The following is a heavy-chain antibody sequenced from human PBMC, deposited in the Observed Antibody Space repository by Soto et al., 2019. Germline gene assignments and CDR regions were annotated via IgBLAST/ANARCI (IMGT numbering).Heavy chain of an antibody. Sequence: SETLSLTCAVYGGSFSGYYWSWIRQPPGKGLEWIGEINHSGSTNYNPSLKSRVTISVDTSKNQFSLKLSSVTAADTAVYYCARGRGERLLSIDYYYYGMDVWGQGTTVTVSS. D-gene: IGHD3-3*01. CDR2: INHSGST. J-gene: IGHJ6*02. V-gene: IGHV4-34*01. CDR3: ARGRGERLLSIDYYYYGMDV. CDR1: GGSFSGYY.